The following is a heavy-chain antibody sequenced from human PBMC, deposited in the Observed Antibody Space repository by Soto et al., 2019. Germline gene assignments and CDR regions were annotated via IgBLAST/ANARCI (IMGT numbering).Heavy chain of an antibody. Sequence: SGPTLVNPTQTLTLTCTFSGFSLSSSGVGVGWIRQPPGKALEWLALIYWDDDKRYSPSLKSRLTITKDTSKNQVVLTMTNMDPVDTATYYCAHTIEYYYDSSGYGAPYGMDVWGQGTTVTVS. CDR1: GFSLSSSGVG. CDR3: AHTIEYYYDSSGYGAPYGMDV. V-gene: IGHV2-5*02. J-gene: IGHJ6*02. D-gene: IGHD3-22*01. CDR2: IYWDDDK.